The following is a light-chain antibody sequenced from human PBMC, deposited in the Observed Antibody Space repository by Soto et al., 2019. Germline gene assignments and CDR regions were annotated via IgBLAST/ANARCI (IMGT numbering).Light chain of an antibody. CDR2: EVS. CDR3: SSYTCSDTIV. Sequence: QSALTQPPSVSGSPGQSVTISCTGTSRDIGTYNRVSWYQQPPGTAPKLMISEVSNRPSGVPDRFSGSKSANTASLTISGLQAEDEADYYCSSYTCSDTIVFGGGTKLTVL. J-gene: IGLJ2*01. CDR1: SRDIGTYNR. V-gene: IGLV2-18*02.